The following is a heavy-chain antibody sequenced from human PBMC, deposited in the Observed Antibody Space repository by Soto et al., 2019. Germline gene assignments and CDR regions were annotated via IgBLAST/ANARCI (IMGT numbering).Heavy chain of an antibody. V-gene: IGHV2-5*02. J-gene: IGHJ6*02. CDR1: GFSLSTSGVG. D-gene: IGHD4-17*01. CDR2: IYWDDDK. Sequence: QITLKESGPTLVKPTQTLTLTCTFSGFSLSTSGVGVGWIRQPPGKALEWLALIYWDDDKRYSPSLKRRLTITKDTSKNQVVLTMTNMDPVDTATYYCAHNSDGDYSDYYYGMDVWGQGTTVTVSS. CDR3: AHNSDGDYSDYYYGMDV.